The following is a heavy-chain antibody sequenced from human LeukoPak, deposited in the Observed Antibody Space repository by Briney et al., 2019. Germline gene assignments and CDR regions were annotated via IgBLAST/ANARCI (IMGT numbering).Heavy chain of an antibody. CDR3: ARDRVGDGFTEYYFDY. Sequence: GASVKVSCKASGGIFSSYAISWVRQAPGQGLEWMGRINLNNGATTYAQKFQGRVTMTRDTSISTAYMELTRLRSDDTAVYFCARDRVGDGFTEYYFDYWGQGTLVTVSS. V-gene: IGHV1-2*06. D-gene: IGHD3-10*01. CDR1: GGIFSSYA. CDR2: INLNNGAT. J-gene: IGHJ4*02.